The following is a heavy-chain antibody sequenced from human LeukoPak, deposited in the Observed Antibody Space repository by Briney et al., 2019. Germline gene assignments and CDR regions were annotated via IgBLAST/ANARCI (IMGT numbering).Heavy chain of an antibody. J-gene: IGHJ5*02. CDR3: ARTGIAARPTVWFDP. V-gene: IGHV3-74*01. CDR2: INSDGSST. Sequence: GGSLRLSCAASGFTFSSYWMHWVRQAPGKGLVWVSHINSDGSSTNYADSVKGRFTISRDNAKNTLYLQMNSLRAEDTAVYYCARTGIAARPTVWFDPWGQGTLVTVS. D-gene: IGHD6-6*01. CDR1: GFTFSSYW.